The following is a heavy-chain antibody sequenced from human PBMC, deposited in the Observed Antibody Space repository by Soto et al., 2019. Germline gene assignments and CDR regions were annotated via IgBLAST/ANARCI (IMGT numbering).Heavy chain of an antibody. J-gene: IGHJ5*02. D-gene: IGHD3-16*01. Sequence: EVQLVESGGGLVQPGGSLKLSCAASGFAFSGSAMYWVRQASGKGLEWVGRIRSKGHNYATEYAASVKGRFTISRDDSKTTAYLQMNSLQTEDTAVYYCTRVLFSYDYSGILWFDPWGQGTLVTVSS. V-gene: IGHV3-73*02. CDR2: IRSKGHNYAT. CDR1: GFAFSGSA. CDR3: TRVLFSYDYSGILWFDP.